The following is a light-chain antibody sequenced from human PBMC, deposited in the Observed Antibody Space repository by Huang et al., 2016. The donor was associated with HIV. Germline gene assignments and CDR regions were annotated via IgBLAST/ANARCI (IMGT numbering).Light chain of an antibody. J-gene: IGKJ1*01. CDR1: QDINNF. CDR3: QQYYSYRT. V-gene: IGKV1-8*01. CDR2: AAS. Sequence: AIRMTQSPSSLSASTGDRVNSTCRASQDINNFLAWYQQKPGKAPNLLIYAASILETGVPSRVSGSGSGTEFNLSISCLQSEDFATYYCQQYYSYRTFGQGTQVEIK.